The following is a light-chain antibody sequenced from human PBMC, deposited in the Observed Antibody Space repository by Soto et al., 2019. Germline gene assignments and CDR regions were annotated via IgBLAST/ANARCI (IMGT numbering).Light chain of an antibody. CDR2: DAS. CDR1: QSVSSSY. V-gene: IGKV3D-20*01. J-gene: IGKJ5*01. Sequence: EMVLTQSPATLSLSPGERATLSCGASQSVSSSYLAWYQQKPGLAPRLLIYDASSRATGIPDRFSGSGSGTDFTLTISRLEPEDFAVYYWQQYGSSPITFGQGTRLEIK. CDR3: QQYGSSPIT.